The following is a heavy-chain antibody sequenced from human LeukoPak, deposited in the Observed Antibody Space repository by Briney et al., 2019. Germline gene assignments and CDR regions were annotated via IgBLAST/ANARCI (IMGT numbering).Heavy chain of an antibody. J-gene: IGHJ6*02. D-gene: IGHD3-9*01. CDR3: ARDPILNGGIYYGMDV. CDR2: IYYSGST. Sequence: SETLSLTCTVSGGSISSGDYYWSWIRQPPGKGLEWIGYIYYSGSTYYNPSLKSRVTISVDTSKNQFSLKLSSVTAADTAVYYCARDPILNGGIYYGMDVWGQGTTVTVSS. CDR1: GGSISSGDYY. V-gene: IGHV4-30-4*01.